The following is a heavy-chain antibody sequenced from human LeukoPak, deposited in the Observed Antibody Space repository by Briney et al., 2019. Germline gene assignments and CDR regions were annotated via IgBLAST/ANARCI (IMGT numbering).Heavy chain of an antibody. D-gene: IGHD3-10*01. CDR1: GFTFSSYS. CDR2: ISSSSSYI. Sequence: GGSLRLSCAASGFTFSSYSMNWVRQAPGKGLEWVSSISSSSSYIYYADSVKGRFTISRDNAKNSLYLQMNSLRAEDTAVYYCARDGPITMVRGVRGNWFDPWGQGTLVTVSS. J-gene: IGHJ5*02. V-gene: IGHV3-21*01. CDR3: ARDGPITMVRGVRGNWFDP.